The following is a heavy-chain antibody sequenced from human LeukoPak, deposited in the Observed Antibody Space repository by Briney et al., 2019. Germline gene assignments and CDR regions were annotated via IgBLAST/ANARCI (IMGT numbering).Heavy chain of an antibody. D-gene: IGHD1-7*01. CDR2: INHSGST. CDR1: GGSFSGYY. V-gene: IGHV4-34*01. CDR3: ATKSWNYEVDY. J-gene: IGHJ4*02. Sequence: SETLSLTCAVYGGSFSGYYWSWIRQPPGKGLEWIGEINHSGSTNYNPSLKSRVTISVDTSKNQFSLKLSSVTAADTAVYYCATKSWNYEVDYWGQGTLVTVSS.